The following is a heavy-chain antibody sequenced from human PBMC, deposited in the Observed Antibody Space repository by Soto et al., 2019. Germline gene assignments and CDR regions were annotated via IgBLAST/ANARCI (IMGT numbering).Heavy chain of an antibody. CDR2: IGGRGIST. Sequence: EVQLLESGGGLVQPGGSLRVSCEASGFTFSSYGMSWVRQGPGKGLEWISGIGGRGISTQYADSVKGRFTISRDNSKNTLYLQMNTLRAEDTAVYYCAKSADYYYYHALDVCGRGTTVTVSS. V-gene: IGHV3-23*01. J-gene: IGHJ6*02. CDR1: GFTFSSYG. CDR3: AKSADYYYYHALDV.